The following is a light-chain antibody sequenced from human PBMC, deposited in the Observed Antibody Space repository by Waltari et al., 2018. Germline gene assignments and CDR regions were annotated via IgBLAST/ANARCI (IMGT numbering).Light chain of an antibody. V-gene: IGLV4-69*01. CDR2: VNSDGSH. CDR1: SGHRSNV. J-gene: IGLJ3*02. Sequence: QLVLTQSPSASASLGASVKLTCTLSSGHRSNVIAWLQQQPEKGPRYLMKVNSDGSHSKGDEIPDRFSGSSSGTERYLTSSSLQAEDEADYYCQTGGHGTWVFGGGTKLTVL. CDR3: QTGGHGTWV.